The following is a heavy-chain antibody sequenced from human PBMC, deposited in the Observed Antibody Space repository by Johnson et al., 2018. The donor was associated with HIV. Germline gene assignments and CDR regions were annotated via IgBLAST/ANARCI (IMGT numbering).Heavy chain of an antibody. CDR2: ISYDGSNK. CDR1: GFTFSSYG. Sequence: QVQLVESGGGMVQPGRSLRLSCAASGFTFSSYGMHWVRQAPGKGLEWVAVISYDGSNKYYADSVKGRFTISRDNAKNSLYLQMNSLRAEDTALYYCARPLTGYSSGWHTGAGAFDIWGQGTMVTVSS. D-gene: IGHD6-19*01. V-gene: IGHV3-33*05. J-gene: IGHJ3*02. CDR3: ARPLTGYSSGWHTGAGAFDI.